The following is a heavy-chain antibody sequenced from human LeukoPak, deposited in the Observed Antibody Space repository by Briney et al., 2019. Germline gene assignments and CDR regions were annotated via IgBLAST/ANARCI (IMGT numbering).Heavy chain of an antibody. V-gene: IGHV1-18*01. Sequence: ASVKVSCKASGYTFTSYAISWVRQAPGQGLEWMGWISVHSGNTKYARNFQGKITMTTDTSTSTAYMELRSLRSDDTAVYYCASHKDYGRYFHFDSWGQGTLVTVSS. J-gene: IGHJ4*02. CDR1: GYTFTSYA. CDR2: ISVHSGNT. D-gene: IGHD4-17*01. CDR3: ASHKDYGRYFHFDS.